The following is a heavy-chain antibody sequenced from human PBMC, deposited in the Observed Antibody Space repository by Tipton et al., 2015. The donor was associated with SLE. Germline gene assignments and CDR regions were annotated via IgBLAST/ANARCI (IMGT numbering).Heavy chain of an antibody. CDR3: APRYTTSSGASGMDV. Sequence: QLVQSGGGVVQPGGSLRLSCAASGFSFSNYNMIWVRQAPGKGLESVSYISTGSDDMQYRDSVKGRFTISRDNSKNTMYLQMKSLRDEDTAVYYCAPRYTTSSGASGMDVWGQGTTVTVSS. D-gene: IGHD6-13*01. J-gene: IGHJ6*02. CDR1: GFSFSNYN. V-gene: IGHV3-48*02. CDR2: ISTGSDDM.